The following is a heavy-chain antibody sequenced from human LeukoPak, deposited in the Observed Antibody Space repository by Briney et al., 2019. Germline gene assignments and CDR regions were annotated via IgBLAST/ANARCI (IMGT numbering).Heavy chain of an antibody. CDR3: ASGTYSDFSPVDY. CDR1: GYTFTAHY. V-gene: IGHV1-2*02. Sequence: GASVKVSCKASGYTFTAHYMHWVRQAPGQGLEWMGWIYPNTGGTNYAQKFQGRVTMTRDTSISTAYMELSRLTSDDTAVYFCASGTYSDFSPVDYWGQGTLVTVSS. J-gene: IGHJ4*02. D-gene: IGHD3-3*01. CDR2: IYPNTGGT.